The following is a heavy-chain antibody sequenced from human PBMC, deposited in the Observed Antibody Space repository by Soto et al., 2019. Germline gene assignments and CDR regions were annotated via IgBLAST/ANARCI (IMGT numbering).Heavy chain of an antibody. CDR3: AKRAWRDSTGRSDY. V-gene: IGHV3-23*01. J-gene: IGHJ4*02. D-gene: IGHD3-22*01. CDR2: ISTDGVTT. Sequence: EVQLLESGGDLVHPVESLGLSCAASGFGLKIYDMTWVRQAPGKGLEWVSSISTDGVTTYYADSVKGRFTISRDNSKNILYLHMNSLRAEDSAVYPCAKRAWRDSTGRSDYWGQGTLVTVSS. CDR1: GFGLKIYD.